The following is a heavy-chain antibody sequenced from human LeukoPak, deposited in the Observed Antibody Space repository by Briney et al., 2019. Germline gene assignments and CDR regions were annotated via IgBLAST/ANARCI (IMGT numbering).Heavy chain of an antibody. J-gene: IGHJ4*02. Sequence: GGSLRLSCAASGFTFSDFWMSWVRQAPGKGLEWVANIKKDGSEKYYVDSVEGRFTISRDNAKNSLYLQMSSLRAEDTAVYYCATPPTVTRNYWGQGTLVTVSS. CDR1: GFTFSDFW. CDR2: IKKDGSEK. CDR3: ATPPTVTRNY. D-gene: IGHD4-17*01. V-gene: IGHV3-7*03.